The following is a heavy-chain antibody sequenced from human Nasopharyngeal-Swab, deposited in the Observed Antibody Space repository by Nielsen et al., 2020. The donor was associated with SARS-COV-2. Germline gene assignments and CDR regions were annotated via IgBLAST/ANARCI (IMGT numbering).Heavy chain of an antibody. CDR3: AREVRGSYWPAFDI. CDR2: IKQDGSEK. CDR1: GFTFSSYW. Sequence: GGSLRLSCAASGFTFSSYWMSWVRQAPGKGPEWVANIKQDGSEKYYVDSVKGRFTISRDNAKNSLYLQMNSLRAEDTAVYYCAREVRGSYWPAFDIWGQGTMVTVSS. J-gene: IGHJ3*02. V-gene: IGHV3-7*01. D-gene: IGHD1-26*01.